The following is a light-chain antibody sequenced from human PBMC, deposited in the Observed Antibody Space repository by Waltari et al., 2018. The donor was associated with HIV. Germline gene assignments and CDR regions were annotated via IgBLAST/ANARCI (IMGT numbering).Light chain of an antibody. J-gene: IGKJ5*01. CDR3: MQGASWLT. Sequence: DIVMTQSPLSLSVTLGQPASISCRSSRSVLYDDGNTYLTWFHQRPGQPPRRLIYKVSRRDSGVPDRFSGSGSDTDFALKITRVEAEDVGVYYCMQGASWLTFCQGTRLEIK. CDR2: KVS. CDR1: RSVLYDDGNTY. V-gene: IGKV2-30*01.